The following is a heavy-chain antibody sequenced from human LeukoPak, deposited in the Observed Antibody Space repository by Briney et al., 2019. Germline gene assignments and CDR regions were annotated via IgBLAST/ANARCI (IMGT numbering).Heavy chain of an antibody. Sequence: GGSLRLSCAAPGFTFSNAWMSWVRQAPGKGLEWVGRIKSKTDGGTTDYAAPVKGRFTISRDDSKNTLYLQMNSLKTEDTAVYYCTTDLYEAAPHPNDYWGQGTLVTVSS. D-gene: IGHD2-8*01. CDR3: TTDLYEAAPHPNDY. CDR2: IKSKTDGGTT. J-gene: IGHJ4*02. CDR1: GFTFSNAW. V-gene: IGHV3-15*01.